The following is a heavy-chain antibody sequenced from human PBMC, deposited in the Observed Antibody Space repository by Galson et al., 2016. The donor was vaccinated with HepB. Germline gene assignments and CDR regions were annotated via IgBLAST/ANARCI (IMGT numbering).Heavy chain of an antibody. V-gene: IGHV4-30-4*01. CDR1: GGSISSGDYY. CDR2: IYYSGST. Sequence: TLSLTCTVSGGSISSGDYYWNWLRQPPGKGLEWIGYIYYSGSTYYNPSLKSRVTISVDTSKNQFSLKLSSVTAADTAVYYCARCGDDILDWYFDLWGRGTLVTVSS. D-gene: IGHD3-9*01. J-gene: IGHJ2*01. CDR3: ARCGDDILDWYFDL.